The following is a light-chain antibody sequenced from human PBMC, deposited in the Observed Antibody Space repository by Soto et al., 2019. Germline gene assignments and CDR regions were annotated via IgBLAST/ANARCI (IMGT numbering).Light chain of an antibody. V-gene: IGKV1-5*03. J-gene: IGKJ1*01. Sequence: DIQMTQSPSTLSASVGDRVTITCRASQSINSWLAWYQQKPGKAPKVLIYKAASLGSEGPSRCSGSESGKDFTLSISSLQPDDFATYYGQQYNSFPWTFGQGTKVEI. CDR2: KAA. CDR3: QQYNSFPWT. CDR1: QSINSW.